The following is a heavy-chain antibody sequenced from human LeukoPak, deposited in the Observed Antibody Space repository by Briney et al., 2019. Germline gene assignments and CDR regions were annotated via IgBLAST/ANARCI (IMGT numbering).Heavy chain of an antibody. CDR2: MNPNSGNT. V-gene: IGHV1-8*01. Sequence: ASVKVSCKASGYTFTSYDINWVRQATGQGLEWMGWMNPNSGNTGYAQKFQGRVTMTRNTSISTAYMELRSLRSDDTAVYYCARVDYYDSSGYYPFDYWGQGTLVTVSS. CDR1: GYTFTSYD. D-gene: IGHD3-22*01. J-gene: IGHJ4*02. CDR3: ARVDYYDSSGYYPFDY.